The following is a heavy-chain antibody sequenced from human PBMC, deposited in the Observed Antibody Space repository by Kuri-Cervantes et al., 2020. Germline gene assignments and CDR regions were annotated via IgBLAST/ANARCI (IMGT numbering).Heavy chain of an antibody. CDR2: ISYDGSNK. Sequence: GESLKISCAASGFTFSSYAMHWVRQAPGKGLEWVAIISYDGSNKFYADYVKGRFTISRDNSKNTLYLQLNSLRVEDTALYYCAKSYASVLMGRFDPWGQGTLVTVSS. CDR1: GFTFSSYA. J-gene: IGHJ5*02. CDR3: AKSYASVLMGRFDP. V-gene: IGHV3-30-3*01. D-gene: IGHD2-2*01.